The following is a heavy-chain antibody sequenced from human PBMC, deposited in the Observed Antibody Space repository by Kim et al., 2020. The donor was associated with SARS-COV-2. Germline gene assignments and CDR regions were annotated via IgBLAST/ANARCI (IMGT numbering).Heavy chain of an antibody. D-gene: IGHD6-13*01. Sequence: GGSLRLSCTASGFTFGDYAMSWFRQAPGKGLEWVGFIRSKAYGGTTEYAASVKGRFTISRDDSKSIAYLQMNSLKTEDTAVYYCTRGGRGAAAGSDYWGQGTLVTVSS. J-gene: IGHJ4*02. CDR3: TRGGRGAAAGSDY. CDR2: IRSKAYGGTT. CDR1: GFTFGDYA. V-gene: IGHV3-49*03.